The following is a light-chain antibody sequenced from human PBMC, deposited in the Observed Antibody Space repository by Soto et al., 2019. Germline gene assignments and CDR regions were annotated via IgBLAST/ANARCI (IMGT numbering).Light chain of an antibody. CDR2: DDV. V-gene: IGLV3-21*02. CDR1: NIGTKS. CDR3: QVWESAII. J-gene: IGLJ2*01. Sequence: SYELTQPPSVSVAPGQTARISCGGANIGTKSVHWYQQRPGQAPVLVVYDDVDRPSGSPERFSGSNSGNTATLTINRVEAGDEAVYYCQVWESAIIFGGGTQLTVL.